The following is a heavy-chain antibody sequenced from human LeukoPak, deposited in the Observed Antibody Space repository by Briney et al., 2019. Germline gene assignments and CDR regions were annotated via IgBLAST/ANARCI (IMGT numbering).Heavy chain of an antibody. J-gene: IGHJ4*02. D-gene: IGHD3-16*01. CDR3: ARINWGFRTPQYYFDY. CDR2: IDWDDDN. Sequence: SGPALVKSTQTLTLTCTFSGFSLSTSVMCVSWIRQPPKKALEWLAHIDWDDDNYYSTSLKTRLTISKDTSKNQVVLTMPNIDPVDTATYYCARINWGFRTPQYYFDYWAQGTLVTVSS. CDR1: GFSLSTSVMC. V-gene: IGHV2-70*01.